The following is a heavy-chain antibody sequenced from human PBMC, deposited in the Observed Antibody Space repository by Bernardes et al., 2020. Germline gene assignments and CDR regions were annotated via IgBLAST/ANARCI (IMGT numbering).Heavy chain of an antibody. J-gene: IGHJ3*02. D-gene: IGHD1-26*01. V-gene: IGHV3-20*04. CDR2: INWNGGST. Sequence: GGSLRLSCAASGFTFDDYGMSWVRQVPGKGLEWVSGINWNGGSTHYADSVRGRFSISRDNAKNSLFPQMNSLRVEDTALYYCARGGGSYSGQAFDIWGQGTMVTVSS. CDR1: GFTFDDYG. CDR3: ARGGGSYSGQAFDI.